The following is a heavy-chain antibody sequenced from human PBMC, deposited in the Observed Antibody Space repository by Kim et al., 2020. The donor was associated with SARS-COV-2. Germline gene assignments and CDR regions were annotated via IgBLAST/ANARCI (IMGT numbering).Heavy chain of an antibody. V-gene: IGHV1-3*01. J-gene: IGHJ4*02. Sequence: ASVKVSCKASGYTFTNYAIQWVRQAPGQGLEGVGWINAGNGNIKYSQKFQGRATLTWDTSASTAYMELRALTAEDTAVYYCARDLLHSGYDYWGQGPLVTVSS. CDR1: GYTFTNYA. CDR3: ARDLLHSGYDY. CDR2: INAGNGNI. D-gene: IGHD5-12*01.